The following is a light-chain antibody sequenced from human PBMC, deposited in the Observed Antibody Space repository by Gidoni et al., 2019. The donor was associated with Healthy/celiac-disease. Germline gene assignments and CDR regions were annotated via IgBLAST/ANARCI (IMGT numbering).Light chain of an antibody. CDR3: MQGTHWPLT. CDR1: QSLVHSDGNNS. J-gene: IGKJ4*01. V-gene: IGKV2-30*02. CDR2: KVS. Sequence: DVVMTQSPLSLHVTLGQPASLSCRSSQSLVHSDGNNSLHWFQQRPGQSPRRLIYKVSNRDSGVPDRISGSGSGADFTLKISRVEAEDVGVYYCMQGTHWPLTFGGGTKVEIK.